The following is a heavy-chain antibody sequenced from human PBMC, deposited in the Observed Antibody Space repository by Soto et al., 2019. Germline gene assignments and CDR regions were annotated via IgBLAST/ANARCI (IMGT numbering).Heavy chain of an antibody. V-gene: IGHV4-59*01. D-gene: IGHD3-10*01. CDR3: TRYPGWGTLVRGVIARPDVFGLDV. Sequence: SETLSLTCTVSGGSINIYYWSLIRQSPGKGLEWIGCIYYTGITNYNPSLKRRVTISIDTSKSQFSLKLNSVTAADTAVYYCTRYPGWGTLVRGVIARPDVFGLDVWGHGHXVTVFS. CDR2: IYYTGIT. J-gene: IGHJ6*02. CDR1: GGSINIYY.